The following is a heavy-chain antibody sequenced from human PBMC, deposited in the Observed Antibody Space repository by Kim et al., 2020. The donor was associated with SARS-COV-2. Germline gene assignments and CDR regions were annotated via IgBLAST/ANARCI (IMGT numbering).Heavy chain of an antibody. CDR3: ARDSYGYWGGSYYYYGRDV. Sequence: GESLKISCKGSGYSFTSYWIGWVRQMPGKGLEWMGIIYPGDSDTRYSPSFQGQVTISADKSISTAYLQWSSLKASDTAMYYCARDSYGYWGGSYYYYGRDVWGQGTTVTVSS. D-gene: IGHD5-18*01. J-gene: IGHJ6*02. V-gene: IGHV5-51*01. CDR1: GYSFTSYW. CDR2: IYPGDSDT.